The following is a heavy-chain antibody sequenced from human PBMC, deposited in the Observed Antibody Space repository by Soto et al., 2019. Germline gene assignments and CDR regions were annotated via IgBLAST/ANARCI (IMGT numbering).Heavy chain of an antibody. CDR2: INTYNGNT. CDR3: AMLDIYVTPSPQHV. D-gene: IGHD2-2*03. V-gene: IGHV1-18*01. J-gene: IGHJ6*02. Sequence: QVQLVQSGAEVKNPGASVKVSCKASGYTFTRYGIGWARQAPGQGLEWMGWINTYNGNTNYAQNVQGRVTLTTDTPTSTAYMELRSLRSNDPATYYCAMLDIYVTPSPQHVWGQGTTVIVSS. CDR1: GYTFTRYG.